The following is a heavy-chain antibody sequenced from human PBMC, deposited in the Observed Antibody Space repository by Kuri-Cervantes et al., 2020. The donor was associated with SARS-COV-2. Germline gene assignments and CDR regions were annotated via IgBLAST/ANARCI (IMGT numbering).Heavy chain of an antibody. CDR1: DDSINNNDYF. CDR2: NYDSGST. D-gene: IGHD3-3*01. V-gene: IGHV4-30-4*08. J-gene: IGHJ4*02. Sequence: DDSINNNDYFWDWVRQPPGKGLEWIWFNYDSGSTCYNPTLTIRVTISVDTTMNQFSLQLSSVSAADTAVYYCSSGSGAVGVFDYWGQGALVTVSS. CDR3: SSGSGAVGVFDY.